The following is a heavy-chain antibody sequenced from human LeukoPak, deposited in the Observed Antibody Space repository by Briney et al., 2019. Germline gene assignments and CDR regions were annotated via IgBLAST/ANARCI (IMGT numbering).Heavy chain of an antibody. CDR3: AREDGYDFWSGYYSSYYYYMDV. CDR1: GGSISSGSYY. V-gene: IGHV4-61*02. D-gene: IGHD3-3*01. Sequence: SETLSLTCTVSGGSISSGSYYWSWIRQPAGKGLEWIGRIYTSGSTNYNPSLRRRTTIAVDTSKHQVSLKLSSVTAADTAVYYCAREDGYDFWSGYYSSYYYYMDVWGKGTTVTVSS. CDR2: IYTSGST. J-gene: IGHJ6*03.